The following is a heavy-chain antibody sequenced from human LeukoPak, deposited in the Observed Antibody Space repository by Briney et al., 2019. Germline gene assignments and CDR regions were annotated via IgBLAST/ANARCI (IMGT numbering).Heavy chain of an antibody. J-gene: IGHJ6*02. CDR1: GYTFTNYG. CDR2: ISAYTGNT. V-gene: IGHV1-18*01. Sequence: ASVKVSCKASGYTFTNYGVSWVRQDPGQGLEWMGWISAYTGNTNYAQKLQGRVTMTTDTSTSTAYMELRSLRSDDTAVYYCARDLKYYDILTGYSLGGNDYYYGMDVWGQGTTVTVSS. CDR3: ARDLKYYDILTGYSLGGNDYYYGMDV. D-gene: IGHD3-9*01.